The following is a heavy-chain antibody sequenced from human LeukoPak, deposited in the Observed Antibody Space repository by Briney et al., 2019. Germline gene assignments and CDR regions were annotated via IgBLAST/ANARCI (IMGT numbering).Heavy chain of an antibody. CDR1: GFTLNSYS. CDR3: VRDSGSSYGYYSLH. J-gene: IGHJ1*01. CDR2: ISSSSSHM. Sequence: GGSRRLSCAASGFTLNSYSMYWVRQAPGKGLEWVSSISSSSSHMFYADSVKGRFSISRDNANNSLYLQMNSLRAEDTAVYYCVRDSGSSYGYYSLHWGQGTLVTVSS. V-gene: IGHV3-21*01. D-gene: IGHD1-26*01.